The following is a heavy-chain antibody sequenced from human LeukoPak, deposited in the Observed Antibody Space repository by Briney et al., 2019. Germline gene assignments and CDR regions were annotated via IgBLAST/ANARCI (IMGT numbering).Heavy chain of an antibody. D-gene: IGHD2-2*01. CDR2: ISGSDDRI. J-gene: IGHJ4*02. CDR1: GFTFSTYA. CDR3: AKDGCSSTSCSPAYYFDY. V-gene: IGHV3-23*01. Sequence: GESLRLSCAASGFTFSTYAMSWVRQAPGKGLEWVSTISGSDDRIYYADSVKGRVTISRDNSKNTLYLQMNSLRAEDTAVYYCAKDGCSSTSCSPAYYFDYWGQGTLVTVSS.